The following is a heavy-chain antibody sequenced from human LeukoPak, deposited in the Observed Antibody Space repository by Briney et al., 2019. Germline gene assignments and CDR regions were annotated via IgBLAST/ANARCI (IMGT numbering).Heavy chain of an antibody. J-gene: IGHJ6*03. D-gene: IGHD5-18*01. CDR2: ISGSGGST. Sequence: GSLRLSCAASGFTFSSYAMSWVRQAPGKGLEWVSAISGSGGSTYYADSVKGRFTISRDNSKNTLYLQMNSLRAEDTAVYYCAKPPRQPPNYYYYMDVWGKGTTVTVSS. CDR1: GFTFSSYA. CDR3: AKPPRQPPNYYYYMDV. V-gene: IGHV3-23*01.